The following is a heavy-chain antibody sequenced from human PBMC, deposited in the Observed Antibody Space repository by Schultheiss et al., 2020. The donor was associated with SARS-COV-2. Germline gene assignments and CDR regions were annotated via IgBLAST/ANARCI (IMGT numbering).Heavy chain of an antibody. V-gene: IGHV3-30*03. CDR2: ISYDGSNK. D-gene: IGHD1-1*01. J-gene: IGHJ6*02. CDR3: VRARPTRFYYGMDV. Sequence: GGSLRLSCAASGFTFSSYGMHWVRQAPGKGLEWVAVISYDGSNKYYADSVKGRFTISRDNSKNTLYLQMNSLRAEDTAVFYCVRARPTRFYYGMDVWGQGTTVTVSS. CDR1: GFTFSSYG.